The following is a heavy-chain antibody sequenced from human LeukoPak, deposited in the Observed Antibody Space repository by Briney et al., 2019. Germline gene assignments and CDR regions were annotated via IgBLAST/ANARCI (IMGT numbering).Heavy chain of an antibody. CDR3: AMSPASGSQPRYYYYGMDV. CDR2: INPNSGGT. CDR1: GYTFTGYY. Sequence: ASVKVSCKASGYTFTGYYMHWVRQAPGQGLEWMGWINPNSGGTNYAQKFQGRVTMTRDTSISTAYMELSRLRSDDTAVYYCAMSPASGSQPRYYYYGMDVWGQGTTVTVSS. D-gene: IGHD3-10*01. J-gene: IGHJ6*02. V-gene: IGHV1-2*02.